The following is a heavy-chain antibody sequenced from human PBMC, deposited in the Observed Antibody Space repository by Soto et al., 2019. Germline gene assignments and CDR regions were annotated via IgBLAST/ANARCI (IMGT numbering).Heavy chain of an antibody. Sequence: QVQLVESGGGVVQPGRSLRLSCAASGFTFSSYGMHWVRQAPGKGLEWVAVISYDGSNKYYADSVKGRFTISRDNSKNTLYLQMNSLRAEDTAVYYCAKDDGRFWSGYYRESAFDIWGQGTMVTVSS. CDR3: AKDDGRFWSGYYRESAFDI. V-gene: IGHV3-30*18. D-gene: IGHD3-3*01. J-gene: IGHJ3*02. CDR1: GFTFSSYG. CDR2: ISYDGSNK.